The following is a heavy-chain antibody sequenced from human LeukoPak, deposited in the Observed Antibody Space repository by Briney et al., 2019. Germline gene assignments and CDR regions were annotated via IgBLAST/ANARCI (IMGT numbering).Heavy chain of an antibody. CDR2: IHPNSGNT. Sequence: ASVKVSCKASGYTFTGYSIHWVRQAPGQGLEWMGRIHPNSGNTYYAQKFQGRVTMTSDPSINTVYLELSMLRSDDTAVYYCARDANNWSSLHYWGQGTLIPVFS. CDR3: ARDANNWSSLHY. V-gene: IGHV1-2*06. CDR1: GYTFTGYS. D-gene: IGHD1-1*01. J-gene: IGHJ4*02.